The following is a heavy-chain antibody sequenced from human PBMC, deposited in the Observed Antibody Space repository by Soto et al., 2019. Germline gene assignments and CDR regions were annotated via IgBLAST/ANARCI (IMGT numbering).Heavy chain of an antibody. J-gene: IGHJ6*03. Sequence: SGPTLVNPTQTLTLTCTFSGFSLSTSGVGVGWIRQPPGKALEWLALIYWDDDKRYSPSLKSRLTITKDTSKNQVVLTMTNMDPVDTATYYCARIYDFWSGSPMDVWGKGTTVTVSS. CDR2: IYWDDDK. D-gene: IGHD3-3*01. CDR3: ARIYDFWSGSPMDV. V-gene: IGHV2-5*02. CDR1: GFSLSTSGVG.